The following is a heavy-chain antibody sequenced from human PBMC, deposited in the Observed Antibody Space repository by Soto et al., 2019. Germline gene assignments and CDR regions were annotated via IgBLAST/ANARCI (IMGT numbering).Heavy chain of an antibody. J-gene: IGHJ1*01. CDR2: ISAYNGNT. D-gene: IGHD6-13*01. CDR1: GYTFTNFG. Sequence: ASVKVSCKASGYTFTNFGISWVRQAPGQGLEWMGWISAYNGNTNYAQNFQGRVTMTTDTSTSTAYMELRSLRSDDTAVYYCARVFAAAGTTLYYYGAENTLQHWG. V-gene: IGHV1-18*01. CDR3: ARVFAAAGTTLYYYGAENTLQH.